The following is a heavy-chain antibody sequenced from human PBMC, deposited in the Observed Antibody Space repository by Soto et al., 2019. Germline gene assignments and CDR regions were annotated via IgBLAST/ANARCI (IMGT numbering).Heavy chain of an antibody. J-gene: IGHJ5*02. CDR1: GGSISSYY. CDR2: IYYSGST. Sequence: SETLSLTCTVSGGSISSYYWSWIRQPPGKGLEYIGYIYYSGSTNYNPSLKSRVTISVDTSKKQFSLKLSSVTAADTAVYYWARVLDCRRFTNLLAPWGQGILVTLPS. D-gene: IGHD2-15*01. V-gene: IGHV4-59*01. CDR3: ARVLDCRRFTNLLAP.